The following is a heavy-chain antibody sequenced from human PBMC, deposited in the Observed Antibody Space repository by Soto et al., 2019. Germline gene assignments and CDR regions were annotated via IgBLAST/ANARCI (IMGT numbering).Heavy chain of an antibody. V-gene: IGHV3-74*01. CDR3: ARVARRPKGHFDY. CDR1: GFTFSSYW. CDR2: INSDGSST. Sequence: PGGSLRLSCAASGFTFSSYWMHWVRQAPGKGLVWVSRINSDGSSTSYADSVKGRFTISRDNAKNTLYLQMNSLRAEDTAVYYCARVARRPKGHFDYWGQGTLVTVSS. J-gene: IGHJ4*02.